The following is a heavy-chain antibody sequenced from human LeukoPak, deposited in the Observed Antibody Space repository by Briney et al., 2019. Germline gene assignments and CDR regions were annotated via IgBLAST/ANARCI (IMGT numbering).Heavy chain of an antibody. CDR2: VYDIGST. V-gene: IGHV4-59*11. CDR1: GGSIGSHY. Sequence: SETLSLTCTVSGGSIGSHYWTWIRQTPGKGLEWIGYVYDIGSTKYNPSLKSQVTISVDTSKNQFSLRLSSVTAADTAVYYCARGGVLKSVDYWGQGTLVAVSS. J-gene: IGHJ4*02. CDR3: ARGGVLKSVDY. D-gene: IGHD3-16*01.